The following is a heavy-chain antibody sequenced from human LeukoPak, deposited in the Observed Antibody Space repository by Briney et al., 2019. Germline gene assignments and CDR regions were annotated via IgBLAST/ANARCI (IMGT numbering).Heavy chain of an antibody. CDR2: IWYDGSNE. CDR1: GFTFSSYS. CDR3: ARDYCSGGSCYSFSYYYYMDV. V-gene: IGHV3-33*01. J-gene: IGHJ6*03. D-gene: IGHD2-15*01. Sequence: PGGSLRLSCAASGFTFSSYSMHWVRQAPGKGLEWVTVIWYDGSNEYYADSVRGRFTISRDNPKNTLYLQMNRLSPEDTAVYYCARDYCSGGSCYSFSYYYYMDVWGKGTTVTVSS.